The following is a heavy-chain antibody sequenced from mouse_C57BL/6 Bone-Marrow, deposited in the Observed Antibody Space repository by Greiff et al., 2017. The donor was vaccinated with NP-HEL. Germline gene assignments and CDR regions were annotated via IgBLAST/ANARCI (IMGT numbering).Heavy chain of an antibody. Sequence: EVKLMESGGDLVKPGGSLKLSCAASGFTFSSYGMSWVRQTPDKRLEWVATISSGGSYTYYPDSVKGRFTFSRDNAKNTLYLQMSSLKSEDTAMYYWSRRYYYGSSLYYAMDYWGQGTSVTVSS. CDR2: ISSGGSYT. CDR1: GFTFSSYG. D-gene: IGHD1-1*01. CDR3: SRRYYYGSSLYYAMDY. V-gene: IGHV5-6*02. J-gene: IGHJ4*01.